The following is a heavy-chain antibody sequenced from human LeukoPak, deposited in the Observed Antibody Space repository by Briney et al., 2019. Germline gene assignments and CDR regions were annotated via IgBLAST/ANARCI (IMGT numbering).Heavy chain of an antibody. Sequence: GGSLRLSCAASGFTFSNYWMSWVRQAPGKGLEWVSYISDTNIAYADSVKGRFTISRDNGKNSLYLQMNSLSAEDTAVYYCVRDYRWSFDYWGQGILVTVSS. J-gene: IGHJ4*02. CDR2: ISDTNIA. CDR1: GFTFSNYW. D-gene: IGHD4-23*01. V-gene: IGHV3-48*01. CDR3: VRDYRWSFDY.